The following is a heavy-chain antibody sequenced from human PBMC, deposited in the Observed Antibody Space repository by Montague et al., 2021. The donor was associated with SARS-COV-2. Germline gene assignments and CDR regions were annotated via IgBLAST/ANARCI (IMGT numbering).Heavy chain of an antibody. Sequence: CAFSGDSVSSNIATWNWIRQSPSRGLEWLGRTYYRSKWYNEYAESVKSRITIDPDTSKHQFSLHLNSVTPEDTAVYYCARIPVGSKYYFDFWGQGTLVTVSS. J-gene: IGHJ4*02. D-gene: IGHD2-2*01. V-gene: IGHV6-1*01. CDR1: GDSVSSNIAT. CDR3: ARIPVGSKYYFDF. CDR2: TYYRSKWYN.